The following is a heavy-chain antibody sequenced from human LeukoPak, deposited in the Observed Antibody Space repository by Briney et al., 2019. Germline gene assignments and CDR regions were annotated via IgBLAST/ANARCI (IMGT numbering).Heavy chain of an antibody. J-gene: IGHJ6*04. CDR2: IYYSGST. CDR1: GGSISRGGYY. D-gene: IGHD6-19*01. Sequence: SETLSLTCTVPGGSISRGGYYWSWIRQHPGKGLEWIEYIYYSGSTYYNPSLKSRVTISVDTSKNQFSLKLSSVTAADTAVYYCARDWAVAGTLPYSYGMDVWGKGTTVTVSS. V-gene: IGHV4-31*03. CDR3: ARDWAVAGTLPYSYGMDV.